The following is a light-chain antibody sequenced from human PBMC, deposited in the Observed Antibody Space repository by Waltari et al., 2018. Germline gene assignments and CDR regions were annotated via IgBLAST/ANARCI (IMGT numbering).Light chain of an antibody. Sequence: QSVLTQPPSASETPGQRVTISCSGSSSNIGDNVVNWYQQLPGKAPKLLIYRNDQRPSGVPDRFSASKSGTSASLAISGLQSEDGADYYCAAWDDRMNGHWVFGGGTKVTVL. J-gene: IGLJ3*02. CDR2: RND. CDR1: SSNIGDNV. V-gene: IGLV1-44*01. CDR3: AAWDDRMNGHWV.